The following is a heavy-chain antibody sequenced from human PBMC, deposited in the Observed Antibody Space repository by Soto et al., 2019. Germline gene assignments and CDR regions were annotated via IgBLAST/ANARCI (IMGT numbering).Heavy chain of an antibody. CDR1: GGSISVYY. CDR2: IYYSGST. CDR3: ARGGWRHIDY. Sequence: QVQLQESGPGLVKPSETLSLTCTVSGGSISVYYWSWIRQPPGKGLEWIGYIYYSGSTNYNPSLKSRVTISVDTSKNQFSLKLSSVTAADTAVYYCARGGWRHIDYWGQGPLVTVSS. V-gene: IGHV4-59*08. J-gene: IGHJ4*02. D-gene: IGHD3-3*01.